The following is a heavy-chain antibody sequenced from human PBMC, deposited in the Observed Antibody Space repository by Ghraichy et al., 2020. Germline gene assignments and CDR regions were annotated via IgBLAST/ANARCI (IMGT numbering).Heavy chain of an antibody. Sequence: SVKVSCKASGGTFSSYAISWVRQAPGQGLEWMGGIIPIFGTANYAQKFQGRVTITADESTSTAYMELSSLRSEDTAVYYCARDHRPIMAAAGPPFDYWGQGTLVTVSS. V-gene: IGHV1-69*13. D-gene: IGHD6-13*01. J-gene: IGHJ4*02. CDR2: IIPIFGTA. CDR3: ARDHRPIMAAAGPPFDY. CDR1: GGTFSSYA.